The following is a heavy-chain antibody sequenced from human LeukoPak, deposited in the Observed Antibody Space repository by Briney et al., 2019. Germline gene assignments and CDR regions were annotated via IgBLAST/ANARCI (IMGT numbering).Heavy chain of an antibody. CDR1: GGSITTNTYY. D-gene: IGHD2-21*02. CDR3: ARGSEGMVTAIPDDY. CDR2: IDHSGNT. V-gene: IGHV4-61*05. J-gene: IGHJ4*02. Sequence: PSETLSLTCSVSGGSITTNTYYWSWIRQPPGKGLEWIGYIDHSGNTDYNPSLKTRVTISVDTSKNQFSLKLSSVTAADTAVYYCARGSEGMVTAIPDDYWGQGTLVTVSS.